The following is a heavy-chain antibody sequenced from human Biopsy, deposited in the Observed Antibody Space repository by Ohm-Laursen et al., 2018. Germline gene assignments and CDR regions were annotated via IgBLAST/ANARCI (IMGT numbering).Heavy chain of an antibody. Sequence: SVKVSCKASGYTLTSYDIRWVRQAPGQGLEWMGGLNPSSGNTGYAQNFQGRVTMTRDTSSSTAYMELNSLTSEDTAIYFCARAVRNQMLSNAWGQGTPVTVSS. J-gene: IGHJ4*03. D-gene: IGHD2-2*01. CDR1: GYTLTSYD. CDR3: ARAVRNQMLSNA. CDR2: LNPSSGNT. V-gene: IGHV1-8*01.